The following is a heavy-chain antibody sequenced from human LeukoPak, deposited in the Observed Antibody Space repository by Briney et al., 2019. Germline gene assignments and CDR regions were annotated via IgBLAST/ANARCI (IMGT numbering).Heavy chain of an antibody. Sequence: GGSLRLSCAASGFNFDDYVMTWVRQAPGKGLEWVANIKQDGSEKYYVDSVKGRFTISRDNAKNSLYLQMNSLRAEDTAVYYCAREKSVLLWFGELTHFDYWGQGTLVTVSS. V-gene: IGHV3-7*01. CDR2: IKQDGSEK. D-gene: IGHD3-10*01. J-gene: IGHJ4*02. CDR3: AREKSVLLWFGELTHFDY. CDR1: GFNFDDYV.